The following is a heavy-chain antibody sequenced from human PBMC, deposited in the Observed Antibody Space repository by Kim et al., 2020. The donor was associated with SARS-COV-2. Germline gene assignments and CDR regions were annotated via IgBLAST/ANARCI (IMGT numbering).Heavy chain of an antibody. Sequence: GGSLRLSCAASGFTFSSYGMHWVRQAPGKGLEWVAVIWYDGSNKYYADSVKGRFTISRDNSKNTLYLQMNSLRAEDTAVYYCARGGERWLHEEAYFDYWGQGTLVTVSS. D-gene: IGHD5-12*01. CDR3: ARGGERWLHEEAYFDY. J-gene: IGHJ4*02. V-gene: IGHV3-33*01. CDR2: IWYDGSNK. CDR1: GFTFSSYG.